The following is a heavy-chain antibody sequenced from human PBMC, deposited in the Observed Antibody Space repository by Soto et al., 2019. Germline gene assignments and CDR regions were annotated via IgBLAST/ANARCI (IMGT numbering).Heavy chain of an antibody. V-gene: IGHV4-30-4*01. CDR3: APYSSGRAFDI. J-gene: IGHJ3*02. CDR1: GGSISSGDYY. D-gene: IGHD6-19*01. Sequence: QVQLQESGPGLVKPSQTLSLTCTVSGGSISSGDYYWSWIRQPPGKGLEWIGYIYYSGSTYYNPSLKKRVTISVETSKNQCSLKLSSVTAADTAVYYCAPYSSGRAFDIWGQGTMVTVSS. CDR2: IYYSGST.